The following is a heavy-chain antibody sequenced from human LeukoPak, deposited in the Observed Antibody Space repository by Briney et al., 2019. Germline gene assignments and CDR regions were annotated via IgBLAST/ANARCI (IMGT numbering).Heavy chain of an antibody. CDR2: INPGDSDT. D-gene: IGHD3-22*01. J-gene: IGHJ4*02. V-gene: IGHV5-51*01. CDR1: GYSFTSSW. Sequence: GESLKISCQASGYSFTSSWIGWARQMPGKGLEWMAIINPGDSDTRYSPSFQGQVTISADKSISTVYLQWGSLKASDTAMYYCARYYYDSSGYDLDYFDYWGQETLVTVSS. CDR3: ARYYYDSSGYDLDYFDY.